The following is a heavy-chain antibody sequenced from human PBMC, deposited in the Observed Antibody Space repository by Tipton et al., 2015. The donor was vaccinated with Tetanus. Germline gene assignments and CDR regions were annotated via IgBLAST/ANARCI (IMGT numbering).Heavy chain of an antibody. CDR1: GFTFSSYG. D-gene: IGHD3-22*01. V-gene: IGHV3-30*18. Sequence: SLRLSCAASGFTFSSYGMHWVRQAPGKGLEWVAVISYDGSNKYYADSVKGRFTISRDNSKNTLYLQMNSLRAEDTAVYYCAKDYYDSSGPDYWGQGTLVTVSS. J-gene: IGHJ4*02. CDR3: AKDYYDSSGPDY. CDR2: ISYDGSNK.